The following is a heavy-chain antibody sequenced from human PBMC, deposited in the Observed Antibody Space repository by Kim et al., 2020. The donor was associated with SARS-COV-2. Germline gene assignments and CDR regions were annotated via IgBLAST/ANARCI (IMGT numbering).Heavy chain of an antibody. Sequence: GGSTYYADSVKGRFTISRDKSKNTLYFQMNSLRAEDTAVYYCAREAYAFDIWGQGTMVTVSS. CDR2: GGST. CDR3: AREAYAFDI. J-gene: IGHJ3*02. V-gene: IGHV3-66*01.